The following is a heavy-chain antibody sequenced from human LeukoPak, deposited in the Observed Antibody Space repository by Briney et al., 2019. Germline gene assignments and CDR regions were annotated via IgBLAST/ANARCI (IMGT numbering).Heavy chain of an antibody. D-gene: IGHD4-23*01. J-gene: IGHJ4*02. CDR3: ARDMDEDYSGNTLDY. Sequence: QTGGSLRLSCAASGFSFSYYWMHWVRQAPGEGLVWLSRISNDGSDTRHADAVKGRFTISRDNAKNTLYLQMNSLGVEDTAVYYCARDMDEDYSGNTLDYWGRGTLVTVSS. CDR2: ISNDGSDT. CDR1: GFSFSYYW. V-gene: IGHV3-74*01.